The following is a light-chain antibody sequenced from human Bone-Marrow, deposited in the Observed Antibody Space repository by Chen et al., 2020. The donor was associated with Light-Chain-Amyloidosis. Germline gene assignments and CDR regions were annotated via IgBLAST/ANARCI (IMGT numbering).Light chain of an antibody. J-gene: IGKJ4*01. CDR3: KQYGTSPLT. Sequence: EIVLTQSPGTLSLSPGEGANLSCRAGQTISSDYLTWYQQKFGQAPRLLIYGSSSRATGIPDRFTGSGSGTDFTRTINRLEPEDVAMHYWKQYGTSPLTYGVGTKVEIK. V-gene: IGKV3-20*01. CDR2: GSS. CDR1: QTISSDY.